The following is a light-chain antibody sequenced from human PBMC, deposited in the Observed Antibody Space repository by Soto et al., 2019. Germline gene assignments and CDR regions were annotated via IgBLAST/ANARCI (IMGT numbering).Light chain of an antibody. CDR3: QQYENLPT. J-gene: IGKJ5*01. Sequence: DIQVTQSPPTLSASVGDRVTITCRASQTISTWMAWYQQKPGKAPKLLVYDASTLQSGVASRFSGSGSGTDFTFTISRLQPEDIATYYCQQYENLPTFGQGTRLEIK. CDR1: QTISTW. CDR2: DAS. V-gene: IGKV1-5*01.